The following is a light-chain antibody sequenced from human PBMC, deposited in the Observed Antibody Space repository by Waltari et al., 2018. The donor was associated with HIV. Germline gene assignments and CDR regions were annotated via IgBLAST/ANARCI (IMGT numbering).Light chain of an antibody. J-gene: IGLJ2*01. CDR1: RSNIGAGYF. V-gene: IGLV1-40*01. CDR2: SDI. CDR3: QSYDSSLRASV. Sequence: QSALTQPPSVSGDPGQRVTISCTGNRSNIGAGYFDHRYQHLPGTAPKLLVYSDITRPSGVPDRFSGSKSGTSASLVITGLQAEDEADYYCQSYDSSLRASVFGGGTKLTVL.